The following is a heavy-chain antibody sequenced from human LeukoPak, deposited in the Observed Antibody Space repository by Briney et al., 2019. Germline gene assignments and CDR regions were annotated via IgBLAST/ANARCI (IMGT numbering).Heavy chain of an antibody. CDR3: ARGRGRGSSRPWYFDL. D-gene: IGHD6-6*01. CDR1: GGSVSSGSYY. V-gene: IGHV4-61*01. CDR2: IYYSGST. Sequence: SETLSLTCTVSGGSVSSGSYYWSWIRQPPGKGLEWIGYIYYSGSTNYNPSLKSRVTISVDTSKNQFSLKLSSVTAADTAVYYCARGRGRGSSRPWYFDLWGRGTLVTVSS. J-gene: IGHJ2*01.